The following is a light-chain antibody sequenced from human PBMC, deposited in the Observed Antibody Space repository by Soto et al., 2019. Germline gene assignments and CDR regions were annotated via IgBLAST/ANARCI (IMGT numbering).Light chain of an antibody. J-gene: IGKJ3*01. Sequence: DIQMTQSPSSLSASVGDRVTITCRASQSISNYLNWYQQKQGKAPKLLIYAASSLQSGVPSRFSGSGSGTDFNLTISSLQPEDIATYSCQQSYTTLFTFGPGTNVDI. CDR2: AAS. CDR3: QQSYTTLFT. V-gene: IGKV1-39*01. CDR1: QSISNY.